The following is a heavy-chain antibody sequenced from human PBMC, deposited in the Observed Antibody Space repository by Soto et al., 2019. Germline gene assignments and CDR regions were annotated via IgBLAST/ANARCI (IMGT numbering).Heavy chain of an antibody. J-gene: IGHJ3*02. Sequence: SGPTLVKPTQTLTLTCTFSGFSLSTSGVGVGWIRQPPGKALEWLALIYWNDDKRYSPSLKSRLTITKDTSKNQVVLTMTNMDPVDTATYYCALLRRFPPPNDAFDIWGQGTMVTVSS. CDR3: ALLRRFPPPNDAFDI. CDR1: GFSLSTSGVG. CDR2: IYWNDDK. V-gene: IGHV2-5*01. D-gene: IGHD2-21*01.